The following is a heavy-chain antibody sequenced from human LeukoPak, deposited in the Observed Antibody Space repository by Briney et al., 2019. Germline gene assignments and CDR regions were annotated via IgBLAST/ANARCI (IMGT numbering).Heavy chain of an antibody. J-gene: IGHJ4*02. CDR1: GGSFSGYY. Sequence: PSETLSLTCAVYGGSFSGYYWSWIRQPPGKGLEWIGETNHSGSTNYNPSLKSRVTISVDTSKNQFSLKLSSVTAADTAVYYCARRRCSSTSCYRQKYYFDYWGQGTLVTVSS. CDR2: TNHSGST. D-gene: IGHD2-2*02. CDR3: ARRRCSSTSCYRQKYYFDY. V-gene: IGHV4-34*01.